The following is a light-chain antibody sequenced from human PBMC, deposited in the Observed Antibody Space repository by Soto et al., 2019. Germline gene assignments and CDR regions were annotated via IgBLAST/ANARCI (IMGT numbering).Light chain of an antibody. CDR2: ATS. CDR1: LSISTY. J-gene: IGKJ4*01. CDR3: QQTYSRVLS. Sequence: DIQMTQSPSSLSASAGDRVTITCRASLSISTYLNWLQQKPGKAPEVLISATSTLQSGVPARFSGSGSGTEFTLTISSLQPEDVATYYCQQTYSRVLSFGGGTKVEIK. V-gene: IGKV1-39*01.